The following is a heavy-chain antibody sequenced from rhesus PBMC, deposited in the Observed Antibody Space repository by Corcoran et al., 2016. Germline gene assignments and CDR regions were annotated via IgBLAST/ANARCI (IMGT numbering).Heavy chain of an antibody. CDR2: IYWKNDK. Sequence: QVTLKVSAPAPLKPTQTLTLTCPFSGFSLSTSGIGVVWIRQPSRKTLECLAHIYWKNDKYCSTSLKSRLTISKGTSENQVVLTMPNMDPVETATYYSARKASPYCFDSRGKRVLVTVCS. V-gene: IGHV2-1*01. J-gene: IGHJ4*01. CDR1: GFSLSTSGIG. CDR3: ARKASPYCFDS.